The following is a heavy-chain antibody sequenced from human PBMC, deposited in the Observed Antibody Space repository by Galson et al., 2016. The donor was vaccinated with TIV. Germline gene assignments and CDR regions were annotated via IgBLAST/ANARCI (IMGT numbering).Heavy chain of an antibody. J-gene: IGHJ5*02. CDR2: INPSTDDT. CDR1: GYTFSGHS. CDR3: ARNKGCYYDSGGSYYNWFDP. V-gene: IGHV1-2*02. Sequence: SVKVSCKASGYTFSGHSIHWARQAPGQGLEWMGWINPSTDDTRYAQKFQGRVTMTREKSPSTANMDLNRLRSDDTAVYYCARNKGCYYDSGGSYYNWFDPWGQGTLVTVSS. D-gene: IGHD3-22*01.